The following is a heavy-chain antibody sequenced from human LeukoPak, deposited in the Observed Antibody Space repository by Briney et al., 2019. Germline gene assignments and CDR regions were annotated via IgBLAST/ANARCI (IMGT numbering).Heavy chain of an antibody. CDR3: AKDPQYQLLTGFDY. Sequence: GGSLRLSCAPSGFTFSSFAMSWVRQAPGKGLEWVSAISGSGDNTYYADSVKGRFTISRDNSKNTLYLQMNSLRAEDTAVYYCAKDPQYQLLTGFDYWGQGTLVTVSS. CDR2: ISGSGDNT. CDR1: GFTFSSFA. V-gene: IGHV3-23*01. D-gene: IGHD2-2*01. J-gene: IGHJ4*02.